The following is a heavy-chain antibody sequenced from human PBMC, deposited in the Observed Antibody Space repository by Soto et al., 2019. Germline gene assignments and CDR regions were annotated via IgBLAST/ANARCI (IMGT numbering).Heavy chain of an antibody. CDR3: ARGQRSGYAHSKLYFQH. D-gene: IGHD3-22*01. V-gene: IGHV3-7*04. CDR2: IREDGSKK. J-gene: IGHJ1*01. CDR1: GFTFSSFT. Sequence: PGGSLRLSCAASGFTFSSFTMTWVRQAPGKGLEWVANIREDGSKKFYVDSVKGRFSISRDNTENSVYLQMNSLRVEDTAIYYCARGQRSGYAHSKLYFQHWGQGTLVTVSS.